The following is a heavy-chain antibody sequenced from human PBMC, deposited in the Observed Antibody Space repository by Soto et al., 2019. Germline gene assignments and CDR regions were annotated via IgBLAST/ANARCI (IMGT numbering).Heavy chain of an antibody. V-gene: IGHV1-18*01. CDR1: GYTFSNYG. J-gene: IGHJ1*01. D-gene: IGHD6-13*01. Sequence: QVQLVQSGAEVKKPGASVKVSCKASGYTFSNYGISWVRQAPGQGPEWMGWISGYNGNTNYAQTLQGRVTMTTDTSTSTAYMELRSLRSDDTAVYYCARGGSSWSAEYYQHWGQGTLVIVSA. CDR3: ARGGSSWSAEYYQH. CDR2: ISGYNGNT.